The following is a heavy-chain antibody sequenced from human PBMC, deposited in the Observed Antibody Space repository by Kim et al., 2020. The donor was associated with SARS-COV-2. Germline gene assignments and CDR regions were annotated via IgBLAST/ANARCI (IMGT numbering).Heavy chain of an antibody. CDR2: IYYSGST. J-gene: IGHJ4*02. Sequence: SETLSLTCTVSGGSISSSSYYWGWIRQPPGKGLEWIGSIYYSGSTYYNPSLKSRVTISVDTSKNQFSLKLSSVTAADTAVYYCAIKDIVVVVAATLSAGEFDYWGQGTLVTVSS. V-gene: IGHV4-39*01. CDR1: GGSISSSSYY. D-gene: IGHD2-15*01. CDR3: AIKDIVVVVAATLSAGEFDY.